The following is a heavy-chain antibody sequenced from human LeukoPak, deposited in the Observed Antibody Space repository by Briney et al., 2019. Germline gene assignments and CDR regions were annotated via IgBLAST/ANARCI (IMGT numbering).Heavy chain of an antibody. D-gene: IGHD5-18*01. CDR3: ARLRSDTAMVANWFDP. CDR2: IYPGDSDT. Sequence: GESLKISCKGSGYSFTSYWIGWVRQMPGKGLEWMGIIYPGDSDTRYSPSFQSQVTISADKSISTAYLQWSSLKASDTAMYYCARLRSDTAMVANWFDPWGQGTLVTVSS. CDR1: GYSFTSYW. J-gene: IGHJ5*02. V-gene: IGHV5-51*01.